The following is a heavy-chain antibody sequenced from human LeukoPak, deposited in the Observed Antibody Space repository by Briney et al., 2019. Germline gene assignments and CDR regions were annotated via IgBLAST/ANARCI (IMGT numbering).Heavy chain of an antibody. D-gene: IGHD1-26*01. CDR2: IYYSGST. Sequence: PSETLSLTCTVCGGSISIYYWSWIRQPQGKGLEWIGYIYYSGSTNYNPSLKSRVTISVDTSKNQFSLKLSSVTAADTAVYYCARQSRRNSGSLVLDYWGQGTLVTVSS. CDR3: ARQSRRNSGSLVLDY. V-gene: IGHV4-59*08. J-gene: IGHJ4*02. CDR1: GGSISIYY.